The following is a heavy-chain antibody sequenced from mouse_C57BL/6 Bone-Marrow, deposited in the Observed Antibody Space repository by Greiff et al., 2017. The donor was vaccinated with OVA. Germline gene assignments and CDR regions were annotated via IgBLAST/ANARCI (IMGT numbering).Heavy chain of an antibody. V-gene: IGHV1-81*01. Sequence: QVQLQQSGAELARPGASVKLSCKASGYTFTSYGISWVKQRTGQGLEWIGEIYPRSGNTYYNEKFKGKATLTADKSSSTAYMELRSLTSEDSAVYFCARGGLRQFAYWGQGTLVTVSA. D-gene: IGHD2-4*01. J-gene: IGHJ3*01. CDR1: GYTFTSYG. CDR2: IYPRSGNT. CDR3: ARGGLRQFAY.